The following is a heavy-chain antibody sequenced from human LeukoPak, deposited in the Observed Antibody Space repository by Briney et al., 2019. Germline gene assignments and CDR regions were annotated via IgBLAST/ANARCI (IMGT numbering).Heavy chain of an antibody. CDR1: GGSISSSTYY. J-gene: IGHJ5*02. D-gene: IGHD1-14*01. CDR3: ARDLFTTGPLNWFDP. Sequence: PWETLSLTCTVSGGSISSSTYYWGWIRQPPGKGLEWIGRIYTSGSTNYNPSLKSRVTMSVDTSKNQFSLKLSSVTAADTAVYYCARDLFTTGPLNWFDPWGQGTLVTVSS. CDR2: IYTSGST. V-gene: IGHV4-39*07.